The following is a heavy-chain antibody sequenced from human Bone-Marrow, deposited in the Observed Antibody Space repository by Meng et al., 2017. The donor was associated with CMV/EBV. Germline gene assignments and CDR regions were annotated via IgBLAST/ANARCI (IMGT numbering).Heavy chain of an antibody. J-gene: IGHJ4*02. CDR1: GYNFTNNW. V-gene: IGHV5-51*01. CDR3: ARLPRTSHYYDFWSGYYIDY. D-gene: IGHD3-3*01. Sequence: EESLKISCKGSGYNFTNNWIGWVRQMPGKGLEWMGIIYPGDSDTRYSPSFQGQVTISADKSISTAYLQWSSLKASDTAMYYCARLPRTSHYYDFWSGYYIDYWGQGTLATVSS. CDR2: IYPGDSDT.